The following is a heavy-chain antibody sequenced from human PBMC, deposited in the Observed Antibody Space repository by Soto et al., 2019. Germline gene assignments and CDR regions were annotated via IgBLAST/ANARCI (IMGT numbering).Heavy chain of an antibody. Sequence: QVQLVQSGAEVKKPGSSVKVSCKASGGTFSSYSINWVRQAPGQGLEWMGEIIPIFGTANYAQKFQGSVTITAYESTSTAYMELSSLRSEDTAVYYCARDGGRHSGGIDYWGPGTLVTVSS. CDR1: GGTFSSYS. V-gene: IGHV1-69*01. J-gene: IGHJ4*02. D-gene: IGHD1-26*01. CDR2: IIPIFGTA. CDR3: ARDGGRHSGGIDY.